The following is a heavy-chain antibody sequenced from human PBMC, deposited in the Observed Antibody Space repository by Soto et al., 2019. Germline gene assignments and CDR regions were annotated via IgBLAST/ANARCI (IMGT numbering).Heavy chain of an antibody. CDR1: GYTFTGYY. CDR3: SRDGGRRAGWFDP. CDR2: INPNSGGT. V-gene: IGHV1-2*02. Sequence: QVQLVQSGAEVKKPGTSVQVSCKASGYTFTGYYMHWVRQAPGQGPEWMGWINPNSGGTNYAQKFQGRVTLSSDTSISTAYMELSRLRSDDTAVYYCSRDGGRRAGWFDPWGQGTLVTVSS. D-gene: IGHD2-15*01. J-gene: IGHJ5*02.